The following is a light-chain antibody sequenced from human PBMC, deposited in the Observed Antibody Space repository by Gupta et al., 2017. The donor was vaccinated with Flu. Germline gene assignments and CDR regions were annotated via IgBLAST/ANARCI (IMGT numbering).Light chain of an antibody. V-gene: IGKV1-9*01. CDR3: QQQDSCPRA. J-gene: IGKJ1*01. CDR2: TAC. CDR1: QAISSY. Sequence: PSFVSGSVGDSVSITCLATQAISSYFAWYSPEPGKAPKVLLYTACAVQRGVPSRYSGSGYGTEFTLTISSLQPTTFATYSCQQQDSCPRAFGQGTKVEIK.